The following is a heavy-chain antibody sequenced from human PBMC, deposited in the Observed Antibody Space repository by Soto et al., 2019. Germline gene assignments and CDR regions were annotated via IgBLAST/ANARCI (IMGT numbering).Heavy chain of an antibody. V-gene: IGHV3-30-3*01. CDR1: GFTFSSYA. CDR3: ARDSVCYDFWSGYILDYYFDY. CDR2: ISYDGSNK. J-gene: IGHJ4*02. Sequence: PGGSLRLSCAASGFTFSSYAMHWVRQAPGKGLEWVAVISYDGSNKYYADSVKGRFTISRDNSKNTLYLQMNSLRAEDTAVYYCARDSVCYDFWSGYILDYYFDYWGQGTLVTVS. D-gene: IGHD3-3*01.